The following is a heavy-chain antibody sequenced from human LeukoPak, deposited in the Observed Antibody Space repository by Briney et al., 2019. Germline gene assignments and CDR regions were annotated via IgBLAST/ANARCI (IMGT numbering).Heavy chain of an antibody. Sequence: ASVKVSCKASGYTFTSYGISWVRQAPGQGLEWMGWISAYNGNTIYAQKLQGRVTMTTDTSTSTAYMELRSLRSDDTAVYYCASSGYSYGLHYYYMDVWGKGTTVTVSS. J-gene: IGHJ6*03. V-gene: IGHV1-18*01. D-gene: IGHD5-18*01. CDR2: ISAYNGNT. CDR1: GYTFTSYG. CDR3: ASSGYSYGLHYYYMDV.